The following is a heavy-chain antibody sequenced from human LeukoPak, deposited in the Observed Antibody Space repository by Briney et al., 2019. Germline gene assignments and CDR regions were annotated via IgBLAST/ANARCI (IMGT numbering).Heavy chain of an antibody. J-gene: IGHJ4*02. CDR3: AKDGAFDY. Sequence: GGSLRLSCAASGFSFSTYGMRWVRQAPGKGLEWVAFIRYDGSDKYYVDSVRGRFTISRDNYKNTLYLQMNSLRAEDTAVYYCAKDGAFDYWGQGTLVTVSS. CDR2: IRYDGSDK. CDR1: GFSFSTYG. V-gene: IGHV3-30*02.